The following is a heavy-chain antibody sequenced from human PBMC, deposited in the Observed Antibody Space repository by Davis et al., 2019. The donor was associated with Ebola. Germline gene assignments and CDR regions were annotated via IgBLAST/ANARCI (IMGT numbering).Heavy chain of an antibody. Sequence: GESLKISCAASGFNINNFWMHWVRQVPGKGLVWVSHIKRERSKADYADSVKGRFTISRDNAENILYLQMNSLRVEDSGVYYCARNFDLWGRGTLVTVSS. CDR3: ARNFDL. CDR2: IKRERSKA. CDR1: GFNINNFW. J-gene: IGHJ2*01. V-gene: IGHV3-74*01.